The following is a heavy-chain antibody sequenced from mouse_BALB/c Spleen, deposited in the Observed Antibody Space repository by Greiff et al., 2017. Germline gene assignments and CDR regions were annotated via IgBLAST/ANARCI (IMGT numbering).Heavy chain of an antibody. CDR2: ISSGGSYT. V-gene: IGHV5-9-4*01. CDR3: ARVITTPYYAMDY. Sequence: EVKLMESGGGLVKPGGSLKLSCAASGFTFSSYAMSWVRQSPEKRLEWVAEISSGGSYTYYPDTVTGRFTISRDNAKNTLYLEMSSLRSEDTAMYYCARVITTPYYAMDYWGQGTSVTVSS. J-gene: IGHJ4*01. D-gene: IGHD1-1*01. CDR1: GFTFSSYA.